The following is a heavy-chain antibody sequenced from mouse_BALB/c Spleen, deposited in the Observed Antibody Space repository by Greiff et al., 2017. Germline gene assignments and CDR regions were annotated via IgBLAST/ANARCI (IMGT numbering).Heavy chain of an antibody. CDR1: GFTFSDYY. D-gene: IGHD2-2*01. CDR2: ISDGGSYT. V-gene: IGHV5-4*02. CDR3: ARSRYGYGFAY. Sequence: EVKLVESGGGLVKPGGSLKLSCAASGFTFSDYYMYWVRQTPEKRLEWVATISDGGSYTYYPDSVKGRFTISRDNAKNNLYLQMSSLKSEDTAMYYCARSRYGYGFAYWGQGTLVTVSA. J-gene: IGHJ3*01.